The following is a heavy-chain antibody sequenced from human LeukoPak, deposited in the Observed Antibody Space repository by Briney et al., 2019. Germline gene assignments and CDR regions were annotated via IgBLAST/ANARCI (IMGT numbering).Heavy chain of an antibody. CDR2: IYYSGST. CDR1: GGSISSDY. D-gene: IGHD3-3*01. J-gene: IGHJ6*04. CDR3: ARHSGLRSPLGV. Sequence: PSETLSLTCTVSGGSISSDYWSWIRQPPGKGLEWIGYIYYSGSTYYNPSLKSRVTISVDTSKNQFSLKLSSVTAADTAVYYCARHSGLRSPLGVWGKGTTVTVSS. V-gene: IGHV4-59*08.